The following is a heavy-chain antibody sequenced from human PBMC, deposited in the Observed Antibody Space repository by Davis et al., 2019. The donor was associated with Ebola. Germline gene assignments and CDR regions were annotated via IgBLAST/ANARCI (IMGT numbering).Heavy chain of an antibody. D-gene: IGHD6-19*01. CDR1: GFTFSSYS. CDR2: ISGRSDTI. CDR3: TRDTTVAGTGFEY. J-gene: IGHJ4*02. Sequence: GESLKISCAASGFTFSSYSMNWVRQAPGKGLEWISYISGRSDTIYYADSVKGRFTISRDNAKNSLYLQMNSLRDEDTAVYYCTRDTTVAGTGFEYWGQGTLVTVSS. V-gene: IGHV3-48*02.